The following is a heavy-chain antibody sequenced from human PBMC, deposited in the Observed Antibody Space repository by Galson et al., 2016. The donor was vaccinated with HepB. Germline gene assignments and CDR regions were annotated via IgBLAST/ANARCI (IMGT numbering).Heavy chain of an antibody. CDR2: ISYDGFND. Sequence: SLRLSCAASGFNLRVYGMHWVRQAPGKGLEWVSGISYDGFNDYYGDSVKGRFSISRDTSKNTVYLQMNSLRPDDTAVYYCAKEGASYAFGDLWLDDWGQGTLVTVSS. D-gene: IGHD3-10*01. V-gene: IGHV3-30*18. J-gene: IGHJ4*02. CDR3: AKEGASYAFGDLWLDD. CDR1: GFNLRVYG.